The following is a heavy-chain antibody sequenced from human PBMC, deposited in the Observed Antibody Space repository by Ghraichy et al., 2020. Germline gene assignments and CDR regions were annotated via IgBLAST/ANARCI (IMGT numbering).Heavy chain of an antibody. J-gene: IGHJ4*02. V-gene: IGHV4-31*03. Sequence: LRLSCTVSGGSISSGGYYWSWIRQHPGKGLEWIGYIYYSGSTSYNPTLKSRVTISVDTSKNQFSLKLSSVTAADTAVYYCARGNGRDGYNPFDYWGQGTLVTVSS. CDR3: ARGNGRDGYNPFDY. CDR1: GGSISSGGYY. D-gene: IGHD5-24*01. CDR2: IYYSGST.